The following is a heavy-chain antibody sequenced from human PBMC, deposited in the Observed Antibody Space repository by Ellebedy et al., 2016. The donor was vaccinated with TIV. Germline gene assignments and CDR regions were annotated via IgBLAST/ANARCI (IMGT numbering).Heavy chain of an antibody. V-gene: IGHV4-34*01. CDR3: ARDEVVRGVDGMDV. J-gene: IGHJ6*02. CDR1: GGSFSGYY. CDR2: INHSGST. D-gene: IGHD3-10*01. Sequence: MPGGSLRLSCAVYGGSFSGYYWSWIRQPPGKGLEWIGEINHSGSTNYNPSLKSRVTISVDTSKNQFSLKLSSVTAADTAVYYCARDEVVRGVDGMDVWGQGTTVTVSS.